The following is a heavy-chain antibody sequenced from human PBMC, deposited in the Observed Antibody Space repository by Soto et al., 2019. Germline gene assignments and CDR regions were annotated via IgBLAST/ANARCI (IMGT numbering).Heavy chain of an antibody. CDR1: GFTVRSNY. CDR3: ARVSSPFGY. CDR2: IYSSGNT. D-gene: IGHD3-16*01. V-gene: IGHV3-53*01. Sequence: GGSLRLSCAVSGFTVRSNYMNWVRRAPGKGLEWVSTIYSSGNTYYADSVKGRFTISRDDPKNTLYLQMHSLRAEDTGVYFCARVSSPFGYWGQGTLVTVSS. J-gene: IGHJ1*01.